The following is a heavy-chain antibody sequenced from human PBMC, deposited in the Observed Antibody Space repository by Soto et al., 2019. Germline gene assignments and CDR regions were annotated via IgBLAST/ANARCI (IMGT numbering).Heavy chain of an antibody. CDR2: IIPILGIA. D-gene: IGHD3-22*01. J-gene: IGHJ3*02. V-gene: IGHV1-69*04. CDR3: ARDDSYYDSSGYFKTSDAFDI. Sequence: ASVKVSCKASGGTFSSYTISWVRQAPGQGLEWMGRIIPILGIANYAQKFQGRVTITADKSTSTAYTELSSLRSEDTAVYYCARDDSYYDSSGYFKTSDAFDIWGQGTMVTVSS. CDR1: GGTFSSYT.